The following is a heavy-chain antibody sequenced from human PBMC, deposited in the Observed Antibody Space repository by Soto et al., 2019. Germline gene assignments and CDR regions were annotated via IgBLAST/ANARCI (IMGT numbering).Heavy chain of an antibody. CDR1: GGSISSYY. CDR3: ARGGMRYSSSWFDY. Sequence: SETLSLTCTVSGGSISSYYWSWIRQPPGKGLEWIGYIYYSGSTNYNPSLKSRVTISVDTSKNQFSLKLSSVTAADTAVYYCARGGMRYSSSWFDYWGQGTLVTVSS. J-gene: IGHJ4*02. CDR2: IYYSGST. D-gene: IGHD6-13*01. V-gene: IGHV4-59*01.